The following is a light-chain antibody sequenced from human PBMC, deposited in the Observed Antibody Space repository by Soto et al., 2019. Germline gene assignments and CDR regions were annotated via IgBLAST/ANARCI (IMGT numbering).Light chain of an antibody. CDR3: QHYDTYRAT. Sequence: DIQMTQSPSTLSASVRDRVTIXXRASQSIDTWLAWYQQKPKRVPKXLIYDASSLESGVPSRFSGSGSGTEFTLTISGLQPDDFATYYCQHYDTYRATFGLGTKVDIK. V-gene: IGKV1-5*01. CDR2: DAS. J-gene: IGKJ1*01. CDR1: QSIDTW.